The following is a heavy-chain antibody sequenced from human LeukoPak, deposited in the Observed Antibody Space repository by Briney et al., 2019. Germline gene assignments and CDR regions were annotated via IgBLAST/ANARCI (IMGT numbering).Heavy chain of an antibody. CDR1: GFTFSSYW. D-gene: IGHD6-19*01. V-gene: IGHV3-7*05. CDR2: IKRDGSEK. Sequence: TGGSLRLSCAAAGFTFSSYWMSWVRQAPGKGLEWVANIKRDGSEKYYVDSVKGRFTISRDNAENSLYLQMNSLRAEDTAVYYCAKKVAGRNPFDYWGQGTLVTVSS. CDR3: AKKVAGRNPFDY. J-gene: IGHJ4*02.